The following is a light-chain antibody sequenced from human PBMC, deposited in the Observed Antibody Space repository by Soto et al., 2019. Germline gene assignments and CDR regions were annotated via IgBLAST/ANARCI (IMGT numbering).Light chain of an antibody. J-gene: IGKJ1*01. V-gene: IGKV3-11*01. CDR1: QSVGNN. CDR3: QQYLTSPKT. CDR2: EAS. Sequence: ETVLTQSPGTLSLSPGERATLSCRASQSVGNNLAWYQQKPGQAPGLLIYEASTRATGIPARFSGSGSGTDFTLTISSLEPEDFAVYYCQQYLTSPKTFGQGTKVDIK.